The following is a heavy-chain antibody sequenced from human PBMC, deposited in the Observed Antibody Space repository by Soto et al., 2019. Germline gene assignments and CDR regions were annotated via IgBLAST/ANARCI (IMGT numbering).Heavy chain of an antibody. J-gene: IGHJ4*02. CDR1: GGTFSSYT. CDR2: IIPILGIA. D-gene: IGHD6-13*01. Sequence: QVQLVQSGAEVKKPGSSVKVSCKASGGTFSSYTISWVRQAPGQGLEWMGRIIPILGIANYAQKFQGRVTITADKSXITAYMELSSLRSEDTAVYYCARDRIGYSSSWYIDYWGQGTLVTVSS. CDR3: ARDRIGYSSSWYIDY. V-gene: IGHV1-69*08.